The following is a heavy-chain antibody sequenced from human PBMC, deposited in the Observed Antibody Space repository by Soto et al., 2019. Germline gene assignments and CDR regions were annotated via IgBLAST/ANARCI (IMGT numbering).Heavy chain of an antibody. D-gene: IGHD5-12*01. Sequence: GGSLRLSCAASGFTFSSYAMHCVRQAPGKGLEYVSAISSNGGSTYYANSVKGRFTISRDNSKNTLYLQMGSLRAEDMAVYYCARVEIVATHGAFDYWGQGTLVTVSS. CDR1: GFTFSSYA. V-gene: IGHV3-64*01. J-gene: IGHJ4*02. CDR2: ISSNGGST. CDR3: ARVEIVATHGAFDY.